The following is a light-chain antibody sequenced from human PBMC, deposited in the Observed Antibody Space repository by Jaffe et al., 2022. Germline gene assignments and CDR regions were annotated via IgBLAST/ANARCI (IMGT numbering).Light chain of an antibody. Sequence: QSVLTQPPSASGTPGQRVTVSCSGSSSNIGSNYVYWYQQLPGAAPKLLIYRNNQRPSGVPDRFSGSKSGTSASLAISGLRSEDEADYYCAAWDDSLSGPWVFGTGTKVTVL. V-gene: IGLV1-47*01. CDR1: SSNIGSNY. CDR2: RNN. J-gene: IGLJ1*01. CDR3: AAWDDSLSGPWV.